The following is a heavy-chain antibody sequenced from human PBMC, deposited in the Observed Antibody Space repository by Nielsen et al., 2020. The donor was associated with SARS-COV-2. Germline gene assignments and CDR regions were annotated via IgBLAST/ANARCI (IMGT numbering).Heavy chain of an antibody. CDR2: ISSSSSYI. V-gene: IGHV3-21*01. CDR3: ARALGSSSWYGLDV. CDR1: GFTFSSYS. D-gene: IGHD6-13*01. J-gene: IGHJ6*02. Sequence: GGSLRLSCAASGFTFSSYSMNWVRQAPGKGLEWVSSISSSSSYIYYADSVKGRFTISRDNAKNSLYLQMNSLIAEDTAVYYCARALGSSSWYGLDVWGQGTTVTVSS.